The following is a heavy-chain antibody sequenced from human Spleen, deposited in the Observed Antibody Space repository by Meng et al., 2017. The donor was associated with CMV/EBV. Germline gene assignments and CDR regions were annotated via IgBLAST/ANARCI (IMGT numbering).Heavy chain of an antibody. V-gene: IGHV3-30-3*01. CDR3: ARDRGDY. CDR2: ISYDGSNK. Sequence: LLGSGAGWFRPGRSLRLSCAASVFTFSSYAIHWFRPAPGKGLEWVAVISYDGSNKYYADSVKGRFTISRDNSKNTLYLQMNSLRAEDTAVYYCARDRGDYWGQGTLVTVSS. J-gene: IGHJ4*02. CDR1: VFTFSSYA.